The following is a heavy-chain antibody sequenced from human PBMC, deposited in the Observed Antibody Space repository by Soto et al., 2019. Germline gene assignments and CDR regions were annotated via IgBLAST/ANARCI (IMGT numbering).Heavy chain of an antibody. Sequence: SETLSLTCTVSGGSISSYYWSWIRQPPGKGLEWIGYIYYSGSTNYNPSLKSRVTISVDTSKNQFSLKLSSVTAADAAVYYCARHLPEFICYDSYYHHYHLAVSSQRTTVPVSS. CDR2: IYYSGST. CDR3: ARHLPEFICYDSYYHHYHLAV. CDR1: GGSISSYY. D-gene: IGHD5-12*01. V-gene: IGHV4-59*08. J-gene: IGHJ6*03.